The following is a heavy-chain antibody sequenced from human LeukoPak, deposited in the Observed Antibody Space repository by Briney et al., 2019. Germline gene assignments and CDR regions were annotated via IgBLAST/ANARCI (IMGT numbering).Heavy chain of an antibody. CDR2: INSDGSST. J-gene: IGHJ3*01. CDR1: GFTFSIYW. Sequence: GGSLRLSCAASGFTFSIYWVHWVRQAPGKGLVWVSSINSDGSSTSYADSAKGRFTISRDNSKNTLYLQMNSLRAEDTAMYYCARMGNSAFDFRGQGTMVTVSS. D-gene: IGHD4-23*01. CDR3: ARMGNSAFDF. V-gene: IGHV3-74*01.